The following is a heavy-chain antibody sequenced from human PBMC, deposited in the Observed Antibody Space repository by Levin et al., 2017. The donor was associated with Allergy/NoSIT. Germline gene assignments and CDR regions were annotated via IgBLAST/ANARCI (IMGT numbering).Heavy chain of an antibody. Sequence: GESLKISCEASGFSFRSYEMNWVRQAPGKGLEWVSYISSRGDTIYYADSVRGRFSISRDNPKSSLYLQMNSLRAEDTAVYYCASLDVASTIHGWFDPWGQGTLVTVSS. V-gene: IGHV3-48*03. D-gene: IGHD2-15*01. CDR1: GFSFRSYE. J-gene: IGHJ5*02. CDR2: ISSRGDTI. CDR3: ASLDVASTIHGWFDP.